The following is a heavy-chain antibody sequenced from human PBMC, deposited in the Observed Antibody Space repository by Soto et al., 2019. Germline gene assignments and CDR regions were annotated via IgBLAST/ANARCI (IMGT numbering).Heavy chain of an antibody. CDR2: ISGSGGST. CDR1: GFTFSSYA. J-gene: IGHJ6*02. V-gene: IGHV3-23*01. D-gene: IGHD6-13*01. Sequence: GGSLRLSCAASGFTFSSYAMSWVRQAPGKGLEWVSAISGSGGSTYYADSVKGRFTISRDNSKNTLYLQMNSLRAEGTAVYYCAKQAALLYYYGMDVWGQGTTVTVSS. CDR3: AKQAALLYYYGMDV.